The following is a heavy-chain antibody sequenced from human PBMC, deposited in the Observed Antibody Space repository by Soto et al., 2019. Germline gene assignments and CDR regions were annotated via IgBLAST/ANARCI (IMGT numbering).Heavy chain of an antibody. CDR1: GGSMNSGGYC. V-gene: IGHV4-31*03. CDR3: SRGILV. CDR2: ISYGGTT. Sequence: QVQLQESGPGLVKPSQTLSLTCTVSGGSMNSGGYCWNWIRQHPGEGLEWIGCISYGGTTSYNPSLKSRLTISVDTSKNQFSLMLNSVTVADTAVCGCSRGILVWGQGTLITVSS. D-gene: IGHD2-15*01. J-gene: IGHJ4*02.